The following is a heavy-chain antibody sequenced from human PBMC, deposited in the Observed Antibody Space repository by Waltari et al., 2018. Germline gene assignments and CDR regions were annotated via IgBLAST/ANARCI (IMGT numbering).Heavy chain of an antibody. CDR2: TRDKANSYTT. J-gene: IGHJ4*02. V-gene: IGHV3-72*01. CDR1: GFTFSDHY. Sequence: EVQLVESGGGLVQPGGSLRLSCTASGFTFSDHYMDWVRQAPGKGLEWVGRTRDKANSYTTNYAASVKGRFPISRDDSKNSLYLQMNSLKTEDTAVYYCTTPNYGGRGYWGQGTLVTVSS. CDR3: TTPNYGGRGY. D-gene: IGHD4-17*01.